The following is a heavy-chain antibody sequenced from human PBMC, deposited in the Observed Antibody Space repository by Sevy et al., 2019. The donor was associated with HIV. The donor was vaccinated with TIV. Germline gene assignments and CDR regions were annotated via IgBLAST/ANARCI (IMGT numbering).Heavy chain of an antibody. CDR3: ARTSGSDYFDY. Sequence: GGSLRLSCAASGFTFSSYSMNWVRQAPGKGLEWVSYISSSSSTIYYADSVKGRFTISRDNAKNSLYLQMNSLRAEYTAVYYCARTSGSDYFDYWGQGTLVTVSS. J-gene: IGHJ4*02. CDR1: GFTFSSYS. V-gene: IGHV3-48*01. CDR2: ISSSSSTI. D-gene: IGHD1-26*01.